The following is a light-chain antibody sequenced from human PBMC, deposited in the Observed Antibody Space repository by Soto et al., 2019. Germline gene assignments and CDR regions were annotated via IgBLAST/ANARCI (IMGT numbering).Light chain of an antibody. CDR1: QSISTN. J-gene: IGKJ5*01. CDR3: KQYYTWPTRLT. V-gene: IGKV3-15*01. Sequence: EIVMTQSPGTLSVSPGERATLSCRASQSISTNLAWYQQRPGQAPRLLMSAVSTRATGVPARFSGSGSGTEFTLTISGLQSEDFAIYYCKQYYTWPTRLTLGQGTRLEIK. CDR2: AVS.